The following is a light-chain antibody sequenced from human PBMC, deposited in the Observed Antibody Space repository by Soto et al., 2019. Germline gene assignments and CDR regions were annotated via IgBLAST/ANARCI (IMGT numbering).Light chain of an antibody. Sequence: EIVMTQSPTTLSVSPGERATLSCRASQNVNDKVAWFQQKPGQAPRLLIIGASTTATGIPAWFSGSGSGTEFTLTISSLQSEDFAVYYCQQYNDWPPFTFGPGTKVDMK. CDR3: QQYNDWPPFT. J-gene: IGKJ3*01. V-gene: IGKV3-15*01. CDR2: GAS. CDR1: QNVNDK.